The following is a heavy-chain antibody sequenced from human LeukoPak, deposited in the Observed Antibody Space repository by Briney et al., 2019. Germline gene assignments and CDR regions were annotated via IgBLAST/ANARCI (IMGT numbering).Heavy chain of an antibody. D-gene: IGHD4-17*01. CDR1: GGSISSYC. V-gene: IGHV4-59*01. CDR2: IYYSGST. J-gene: IGHJ5*02. Sequence: PSETLSLTCTVSGGSISSYCWSWIRQPPGKGLEWIGYIYYSGSTNYNPSLKSRVTISVDTSKNQFSLKLSSVTAADTAVYYCARARTYGDYGQFDPWGQGTLVTVSS. CDR3: ARARTYGDYGQFDP.